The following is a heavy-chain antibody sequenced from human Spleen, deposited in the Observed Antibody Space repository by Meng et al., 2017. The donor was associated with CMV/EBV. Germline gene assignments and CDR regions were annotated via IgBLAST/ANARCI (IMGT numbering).Heavy chain of an antibody. V-gene: IGHV3-7*01. J-gene: IGHJ4*02. CDR2: IKEDGSEE. CDR1: GFTFNNYW. D-gene: IGHD2-21*02. Sequence: GESLKISCEASGFTFNNYWMHWVRQAPGKGLEWVANIKEDGSEEYYLDSVKGRCTSSRDDATNSLYLHMNSLRAEDTAVYYCARGGMAMTLDYWGQGTLVTVSS. CDR3: ARGGMAMTLDY.